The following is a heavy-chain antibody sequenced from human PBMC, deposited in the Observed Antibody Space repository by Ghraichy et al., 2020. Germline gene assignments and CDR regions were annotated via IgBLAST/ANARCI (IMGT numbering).Heavy chain of an antibody. J-gene: IGHJ6*02. D-gene: IGHD6-19*01. V-gene: IGHV3-48*02. CDR2: ISSSSSTI. Sequence: GGSLRLSCAASGFTFSSYSTNWVRQAPGKGLEWVSYISSSSSTIYYADSVKGRFTISRDNAKNSLYLQMNSLRDEDTAVYYCATMYSSGWYPYYYYGMDVWGQGTTVTVSS. CDR1: GFTFSSYS. CDR3: ATMYSSGWYPYYYYGMDV.